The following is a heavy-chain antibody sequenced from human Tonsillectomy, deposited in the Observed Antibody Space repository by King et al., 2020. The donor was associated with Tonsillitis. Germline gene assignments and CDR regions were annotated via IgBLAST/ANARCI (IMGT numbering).Heavy chain of an antibody. CDR2: ISWNSGNI. CDR3: AKALRGYDFNNYFDP. V-gene: IGHV3-9*01. Sequence: QLVQSGGGLVQPGRSLRLSCAASGFIFDDYAMHWVRQAPGKGLEWVSGISWNSGNIGYADSVKGRFTISRDNAKNSLYLQMNSLRAEDTAFYYCAKALRGYDFNNYFDPWGQGTLVTLSS. D-gene: IGHD5-12*01. CDR1: GFIFDDYA. J-gene: IGHJ5*02.